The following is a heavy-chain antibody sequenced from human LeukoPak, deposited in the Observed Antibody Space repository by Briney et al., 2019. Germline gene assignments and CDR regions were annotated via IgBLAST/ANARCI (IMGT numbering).Heavy chain of an antibody. V-gene: IGHV3-30*04. D-gene: IGHD6-6*01. CDR3: ARSLSGYASSLAY. J-gene: IGHJ4*02. Sequence: GGSLRLSCAASGFTFSSYAMHWVRQAPGKGLEWVAVISYDGSNKYYADSVKGRFTISRDKAKNTLYLQMNSLRAEDTAVYYCARSLSGYASSLAYWGQGTLVTVSA. CDR1: GFTFSSYA. CDR2: ISYDGSNK.